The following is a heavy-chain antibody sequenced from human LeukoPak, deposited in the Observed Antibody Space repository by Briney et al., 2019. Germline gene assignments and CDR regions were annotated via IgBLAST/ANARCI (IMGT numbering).Heavy chain of an antibody. D-gene: IGHD3-22*01. J-gene: IGHJ4*02. V-gene: IGHV3-23*01. CDR2: IIDSGGRT. CDR1: GITLSNYG. Sequence: GGSLRLSCAVSGITLSNYGMTWVRQAPGKGLEWVAGIIDSGGRTNYADSVKGRFTISRDNPKNTLYLQMNSLRAEDTAVCFCAKRGVVIRVILVGFHKEAYYFDSWGQGALVTVSS. CDR3: AKRGVVIRVILVGFHKEAYYFDS.